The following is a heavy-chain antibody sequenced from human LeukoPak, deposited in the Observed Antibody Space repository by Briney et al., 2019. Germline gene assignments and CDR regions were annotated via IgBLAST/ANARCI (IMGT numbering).Heavy chain of an antibody. CDR2: INHSGST. D-gene: IGHD3-10*01. Sequence: SETLCLTCAVYGGSFSGYYWSWIRQPPGKGLEWIGEINHSGSTNYNPSLKSRVTISVDTSKNQFSLKLSSVTAADTAVYYCARGHWGLWFGEYYFDYWGQGTLVTVSS. V-gene: IGHV4-34*01. J-gene: IGHJ4*02. CDR3: ARGHWGLWFGEYYFDY. CDR1: GGSFSGYY.